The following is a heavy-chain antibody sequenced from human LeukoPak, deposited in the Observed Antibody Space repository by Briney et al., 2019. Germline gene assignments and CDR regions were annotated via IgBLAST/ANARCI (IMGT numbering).Heavy chain of an antibody. CDR3: ARHEVVVVPAAIGTFWFDP. CDR2: IYYSGST. D-gene: IGHD2-2*02. CDR1: GGSISSSSYY. V-gene: IGHV4-39*01. Sequence: PSETLSLTCTVSGGSISSSSYYWGWIRQPPGKGLEWIGSIYYSGSTYYNPSLKSRVTISVDTSKNQFSLKLSSVTAADTAVYSCARHEVVVVPAAIGTFWFDPWGQGTLVTVSS. J-gene: IGHJ5*02.